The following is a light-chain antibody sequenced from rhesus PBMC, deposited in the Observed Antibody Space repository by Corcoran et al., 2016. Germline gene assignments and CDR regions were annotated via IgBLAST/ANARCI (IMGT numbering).Light chain of an antibody. J-gene: IGKJ1*01. V-gene: IGKV1-25*01. CDR2: EAS. CDR3: QHYYSTPPT. Sequence: DIQMTQSPSSLSASVGDRVTITCRASQGITNDLAWYQQKPGETPKLLIDEASSLQSGIPSRFSGIGSGTDFTLTISSLQSEYFATYYCQHYYSTPPTFGQGTKVEIK. CDR1: QGITND.